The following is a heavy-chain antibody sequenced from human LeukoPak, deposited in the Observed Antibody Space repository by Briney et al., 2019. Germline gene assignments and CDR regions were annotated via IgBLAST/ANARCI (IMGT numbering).Heavy chain of an antibody. CDR1: GFTFSGFG. D-gene: IGHD3-16*01. J-gene: IGHJ4*02. Sequence: GGSLRLSCAASGFTFSGFGMHWVRQVPDKGLAWVAFIQYHGSNKYYADSVKGRFTISRDNSKNTLYLQMNSLKTEDTAVYYCARVAGEFTTFDYWGQGTLVTVSS. CDR2: IQYHGSNK. V-gene: IGHV3-30*02. CDR3: ARVAGEFTTFDY.